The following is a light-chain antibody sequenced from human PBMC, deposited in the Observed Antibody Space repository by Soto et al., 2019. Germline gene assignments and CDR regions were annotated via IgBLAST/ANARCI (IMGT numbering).Light chain of an antibody. Sequence: QSVLTQPTSASGTPGQRVTISCSGSSSNVGSYYVYWYQQLPGTAPKLLIYRNNQRPSGVPDRFSGSKSGTSASLAISGLRSEDEADYYCAAWDDRLSGPGVVFGGGTKLTVL. J-gene: IGLJ2*01. V-gene: IGLV1-47*01. CDR3: AAWDDRLSGPGVV. CDR2: RNN. CDR1: SSNVGSYY.